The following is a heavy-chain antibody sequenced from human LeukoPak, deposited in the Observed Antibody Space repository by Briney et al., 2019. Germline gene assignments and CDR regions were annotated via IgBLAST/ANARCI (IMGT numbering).Heavy chain of an antibody. Sequence: SETLSLTCTVSGGSISSYYWSWIRQPPGKGLEWIGYIYYSGSTNYNPSLKSRVTISVDTSKNQFSLKLSSVTAADTTVYHCARDNWNYGSSMDVWGQGTTVTVSS. CDR2: IYYSGST. J-gene: IGHJ6*02. CDR3: ARDNWNYGSSMDV. D-gene: IGHD1-7*01. CDR1: GGSISSYY. V-gene: IGHV4-59*01.